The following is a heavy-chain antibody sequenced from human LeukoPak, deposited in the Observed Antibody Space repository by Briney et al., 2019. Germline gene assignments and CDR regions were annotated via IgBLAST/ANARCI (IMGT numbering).Heavy chain of an antibody. CDR2: MNPNSGNT. CDR1: GYTFSNYD. J-gene: IGHJ4*02. V-gene: IGHV1-8*01. CDR3: TRAMRNQLLSEY. Sequence: ASVKVSCKASGYTFSNYDVTWVRQAPGQGLEYMGWMNPNSGNTGFAQKFRGRVTMTSDASTTSAFMELMRLTSEDTAVYYCTRAMRNQLLSEYWGQGTRITVPS. D-gene: IGHD2-2*01.